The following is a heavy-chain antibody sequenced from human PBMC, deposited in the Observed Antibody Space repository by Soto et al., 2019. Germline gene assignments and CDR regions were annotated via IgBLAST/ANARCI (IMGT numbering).Heavy chain of an antibody. CDR2: ISGSDDST. Sequence: EVQLLESGGGLVQPGESLRLSCAASGFTFSSYAMSWLRQAPGKGLEWVSVISGSDDSTYYADSVKGRFTISRDNSKNPLYLQMNSLRAEDTAVYYCAKRSSSSTFDYWGQGTLVTVSS. CDR1: GFTFSSYA. J-gene: IGHJ4*02. D-gene: IGHD6-6*01. CDR3: AKRSSSSTFDY. V-gene: IGHV3-23*01.